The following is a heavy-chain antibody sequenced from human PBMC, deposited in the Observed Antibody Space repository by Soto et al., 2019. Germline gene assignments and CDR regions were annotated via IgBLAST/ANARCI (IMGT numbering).Heavy chain of an antibody. CDR1: GFTFSSYS. J-gene: IGHJ4*02. CDR2: ISSSSSTI. V-gene: IGHV3-48*01. D-gene: IGHD3-9*01. CDR3: ASYSLTWGFHDY. Sequence: EVQLVESGGGLVQPGGSLRLSCAASGFTFSSYSMNWVRQAPGKGLEWVSYISSSSSTIYYADSVKGRFTISRDNAKNSLCRQMNSLIAEDTAGYYCASYSLTWGFHDYWGQGTLGTVSS.